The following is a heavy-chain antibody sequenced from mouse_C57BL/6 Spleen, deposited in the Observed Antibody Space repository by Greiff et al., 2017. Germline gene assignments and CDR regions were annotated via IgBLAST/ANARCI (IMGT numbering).Heavy chain of an antibody. J-gene: IGHJ1*03. Sequence: VHVKQSGAELVKPGASVKLSCTASGFNIKDYYMHWVKQRTEQGLEWIGRIDPEDGETKYAPKFQGKATITADTSSNTAYLQLSSLTSEDTAVYYCARYYGSSYWYFDVWGTGTTVTVSS. CDR2: IDPEDGET. CDR1: GFNIKDYY. D-gene: IGHD1-1*01. V-gene: IGHV14-2*01. CDR3: ARYYGSSYWYFDV.